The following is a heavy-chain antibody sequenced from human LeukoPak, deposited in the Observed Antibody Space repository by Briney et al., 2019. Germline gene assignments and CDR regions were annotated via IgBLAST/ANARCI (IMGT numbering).Heavy chain of an antibody. CDR2: INWNGGST. J-gene: IGHJ6*02. Sequence: GGSLRLSCAASGFTFDDYGMSWVRQAPGKGLEWVSGINWNGGSTGYADSVRGRFTISRDNAKNSLYLQMNSLRAEDTALYHCARGITMVRGVIIHERGNYYYGMDVWGQGTTVTVSS. D-gene: IGHD3-10*01. V-gene: IGHV3-20*01. CDR3: ARGITMVRGVIIHERGNYYYGMDV. CDR1: GFTFDDYG.